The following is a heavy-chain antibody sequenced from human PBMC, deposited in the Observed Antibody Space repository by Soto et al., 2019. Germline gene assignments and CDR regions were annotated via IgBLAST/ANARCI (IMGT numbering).Heavy chain of an antibody. V-gene: IGHV4-59*01. D-gene: IGHD3-10*01. CDR3: ARARITMVRGVTEGGYYYYYMDV. Sequence: QVQLQESGPGLVKPSETLSLTCTVSGGSISSYYWSWIRQPPGKGLEWIGYIYYSGSTNYNPSLKSRVTISVDTSKNQFSLKLSSVTAADTAVYYCARARITMVRGVTEGGYYYYYMDVWGKGTTVTVSS. CDR2: IYYSGST. CDR1: GGSISSYY. J-gene: IGHJ6*03.